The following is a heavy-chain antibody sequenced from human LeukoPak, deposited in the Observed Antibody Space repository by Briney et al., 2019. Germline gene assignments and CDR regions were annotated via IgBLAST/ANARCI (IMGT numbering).Heavy chain of an antibody. J-gene: IGHJ4*02. CDR3: ARDADYGDYVVDY. CDR2: ISYDGSNK. Sequence: PGRSLRLSCAASGFTFSSYAMHWVRQAPGKGLEWVAVISYDGSNKYYADSVKGRFTISRDNSKNTLYLRMNSLRAEDTAVYYCARDADYGDYVVDYWGQGTLVTVSS. V-gene: IGHV3-30-3*01. D-gene: IGHD4-17*01. CDR1: GFTFSSYA.